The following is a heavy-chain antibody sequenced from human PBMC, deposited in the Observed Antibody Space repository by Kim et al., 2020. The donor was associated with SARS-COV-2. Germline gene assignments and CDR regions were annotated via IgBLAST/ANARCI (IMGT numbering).Heavy chain of an antibody. J-gene: IGHJ4*02. CDR3: ARGPDTAMVPMDY. D-gene: IGHD5-18*01. V-gene: IGHV4-31*02. Sequence: SNQSLKSRVTISVETSKNQFSLKLSSVTAADTAVYYCARGPDTAMVPMDYWGQGTLVTVSS.